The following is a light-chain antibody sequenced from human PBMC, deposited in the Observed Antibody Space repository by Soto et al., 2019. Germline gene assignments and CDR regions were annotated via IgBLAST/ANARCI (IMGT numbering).Light chain of an antibody. V-gene: IGLV2-14*03. CDR1: SSDVGGYNY. J-gene: IGLJ1*01. Sequence: QSVLAQPASVSGSPVQSITISCTGSSSDVGGYNYVSWYRHLPGKAPELMIFDVSNRPSGLSDRFSGSKSGNTASLTISGLQADDEADYYCSSYTNSGTYVFGTGTKVTVL. CDR2: DVS. CDR3: SSYTNSGTYV.